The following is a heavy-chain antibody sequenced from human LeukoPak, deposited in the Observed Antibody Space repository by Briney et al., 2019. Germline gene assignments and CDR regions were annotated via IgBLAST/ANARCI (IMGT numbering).Heavy chain of an antibody. CDR1: GGTFSSYA. V-gene: IGHV1-69*04. Sequence: GASVKVSCKASGGTFSSYAITWVRQAPGQGLEWMGRIIPILAKTDYAQNFQGRVTITADKSTNTAYMELSSLRSEDTAMFYCAASSLRWVPPTDWGQGTLVTVSS. D-gene: IGHD5-24*01. J-gene: IGHJ4*02. CDR2: IIPILAKT. CDR3: AASSLRWVPPTD.